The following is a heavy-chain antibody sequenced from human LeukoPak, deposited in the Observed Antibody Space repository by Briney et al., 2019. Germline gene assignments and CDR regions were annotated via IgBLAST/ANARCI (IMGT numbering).Heavy chain of an antibody. Sequence: GGSLRLSCAASGFTFRSYWMHWVRQAPGKGLEWVAFIRYDGSNKYYADSVKGRFTISRDNSKNTLYLQMNSLRAEDTAVYYCAKDRKGYCSSTSCYLDYWGQGTLVTVSS. D-gene: IGHD2-2*01. J-gene: IGHJ4*02. CDR2: IRYDGSNK. CDR1: GFTFRSYW. CDR3: AKDRKGYCSSTSCYLDY. V-gene: IGHV3-30*02.